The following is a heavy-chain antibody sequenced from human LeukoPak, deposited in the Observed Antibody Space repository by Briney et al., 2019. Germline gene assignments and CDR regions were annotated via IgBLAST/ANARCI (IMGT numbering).Heavy chain of an antibody. D-gene: IGHD1-7*01. CDR1: GFTFGSHG. CDR2: IWYDGSNK. V-gene: IGHV3-33*01. J-gene: IGHJ3*02. CDR3: ARDELDAVDI. Sequence: GGSLRLSCAASGFTFGSHGMHWVRQAPGKGLEWVAVIWYDGSNKYYADSVKGRFTISRDNSKNTLYLKMNSLRAEDTAVYYCARDELDAVDIWGQGTMVTVSS.